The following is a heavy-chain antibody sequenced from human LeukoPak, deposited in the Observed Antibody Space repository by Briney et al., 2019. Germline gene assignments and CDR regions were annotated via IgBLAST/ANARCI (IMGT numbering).Heavy chain of an antibody. CDR3: AREVDNPYWYFDL. CDR2: IYYSGST. D-gene: IGHD1-1*01. J-gene: IGHJ2*01. V-gene: IGHV4-30-4*08. Sequence: SETLSLTCTVSGASISSGDYYWSWIRQPPGKGLEWIGYIYYSGSTYYNPSLKSRVTISVDTSKNQFSLKLSSVTAADTAVYYCAREVDNPYWYFDLWGRGTLVTVSS. CDR1: GASISSGDYY.